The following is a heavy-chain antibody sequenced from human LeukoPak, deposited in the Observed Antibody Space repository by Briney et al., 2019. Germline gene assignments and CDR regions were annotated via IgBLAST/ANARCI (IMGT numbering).Heavy chain of an antibody. CDR3: AKDVPTAYFDY. D-gene: IGHD2-2*01. V-gene: IGHV3-30-3*01. CDR1: GFTFSSYA. Sequence: PGRSLRLSCAASGFTFSSYAMHWVRQAPGKGLEWVAVISYDGSNKYYADSVKGRFTISRDNSKNTLYLQMNSLRAEDTAVYYCAKDVPTAYFDYWGQGTLVTVSS. J-gene: IGHJ4*02. CDR2: ISYDGSNK.